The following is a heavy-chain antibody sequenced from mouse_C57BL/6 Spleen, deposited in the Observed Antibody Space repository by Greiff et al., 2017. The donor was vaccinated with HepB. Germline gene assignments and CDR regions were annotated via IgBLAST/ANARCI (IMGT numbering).Heavy chain of an antibody. CDR3: ARSYYYGSSSFAD. CDR1: GYTFTSYW. D-gene: IGHD1-1*01. CDR2: IDPSDSYT. Sequence: VQLQQPGAELVKPGASVKLSCKASGYTFTSYWMQWVKQRPGQGLEWIGEIDPSDSYTNYNQKFKGKATLTVDTSSSTAYMQLSSLTSEDSAVYYCARSYYYGSSSFADWGQGTLVTVSA. J-gene: IGHJ3*01. V-gene: IGHV1-50*01.